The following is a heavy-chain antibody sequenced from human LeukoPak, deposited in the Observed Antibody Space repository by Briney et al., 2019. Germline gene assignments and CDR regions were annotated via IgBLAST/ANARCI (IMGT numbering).Heavy chain of an antibody. Sequence: GGSLRLSCAASGFTFSSYWMHWVRQAPGKGLVWVSRVYSDGSSTTYADSVKGRFTIPRDNAKNTLYLQMNSLRAEDTAVYYCARGSTQYSSGWYGLDYCRQGTLVTVSS. CDR2: VYSDGSST. CDR3: ARGSTQYSSGWYGLDY. CDR1: GFTFSSYW. V-gene: IGHV3-74*01. D-gene: IGHD6-19*01. J-gene: IGHJ4*02.